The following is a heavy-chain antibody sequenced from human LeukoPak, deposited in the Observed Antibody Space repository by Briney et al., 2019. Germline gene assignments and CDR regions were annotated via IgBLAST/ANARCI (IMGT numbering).Heavy chain of an antibody. Sequence: GGSLRLSCAASGFTFSDHYMDWVRQAPGKGLEWVAVIAYDGSIKYYAGSVKGRFTISRDNAKSTLYLQMNSLRAEDTAVYYCAKRGSVAKSVDYWGQGTLVTVSS. D-gene: IGHD3-10*01. CDR2: IAYDGSIK. CDR3: AKRGSVAKSVDY. CDR1: GFTFSDHY. J-gene: IGHJ4*02. V-gene: IGHV3-30*18.